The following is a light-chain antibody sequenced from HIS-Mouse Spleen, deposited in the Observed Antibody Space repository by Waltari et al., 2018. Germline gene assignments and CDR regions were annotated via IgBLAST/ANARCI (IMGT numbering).Light chain of an antibody. J-gene: IGLJ3*02. Sequence: QSALTQPRSVSGSPGQSVTISCPGTSRDVGGYTFVYWYHQPPGKAPKLMLYDVSKRPSGVPDRFSGSKSGNTASLTISGLQAEDEADYYCCSYAGSYTWVFGGGTKLTVL. CDR2: DVS. V-gene: IGLV2-11*01. CDR3: CSYAGSYTWV. CDR1: SRDVGGYTF.